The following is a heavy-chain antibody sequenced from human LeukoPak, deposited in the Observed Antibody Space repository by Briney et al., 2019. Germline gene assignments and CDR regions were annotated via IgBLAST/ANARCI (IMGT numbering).Heavy chain of an antibody. CDR1: GYSFTSYW. D-gene: IGHD6-19*01. J-gene: IGHJ3*02. CDR3: ARQWLDPHDAFDI. CDR2: IYPGDSES. Sequence: GESLKISCKGSGYSFTSYWIGWVRQMPGKGLEWMGIIYPGDSESRYSPSFQGQVTISGDKSISTAYLQWSSLKASDTAMYYCARQWLDPHDAFDIWGQGTMVTVSS. V-gene: IGHV5-51*01.